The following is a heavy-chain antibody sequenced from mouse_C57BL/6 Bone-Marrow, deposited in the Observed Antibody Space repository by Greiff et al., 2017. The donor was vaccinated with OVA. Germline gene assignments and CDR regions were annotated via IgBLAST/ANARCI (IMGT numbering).Heavy chain of an antibody. CDR3: ARTPTTVVSPYWYFDV. V-gene: IGHV1-81*01. Sequence: QVQLQQSGAELARPGASVKLSCKASGYTFTSYGISWVKQRTGQGLEWIGEIYPRSGNTYYNEKFKGKATLTADKSSSTAYMELRSLTSEDAAVYFCARTPTTVVSPYWYFDVWVTGTTVTVSS. D-gene: IGHD1-1*01. CDR1: GYTFTSYG. CDR2: IYPRSGNT. J-gene: IGHJ1*03.